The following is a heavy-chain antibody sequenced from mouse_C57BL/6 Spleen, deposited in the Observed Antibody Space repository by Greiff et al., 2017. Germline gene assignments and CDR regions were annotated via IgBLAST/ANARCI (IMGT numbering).Heavy chain of an antibody. Sequence: QVQLQQSGPELVKPGASVKISCKASGYSFTSYYIHWVKQRPGQGLEWIGWIYPGSGNTKYNEKFKGKATLTADTSSSTAYMQLSSLTSEDSAVYYCASLLRFYFDYWGQGTTLTVSS. CDR2: IYPGSGNT. V-gene: IGHV1-66*01. CDR1: GYSFTSYY. D-gene: IGHD1-1*01. J-gene: IGHJ2*01. CDR3: ASLLRFYFDY.